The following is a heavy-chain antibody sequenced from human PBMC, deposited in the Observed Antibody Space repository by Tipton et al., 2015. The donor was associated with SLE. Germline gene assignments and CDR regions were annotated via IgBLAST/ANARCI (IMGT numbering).Heavy chain of an antibody. CDR2: LGTAGDT. CDR3: ARGVIAAAEYYFDY. J-gene: IGHJ4*02. D-gene: IGHD6-13*01. V-gene: IGHV3-13*01. Sequence: SLRLSCAASGFTFSSYDMHWVRQATGKGLEWVSALGTAGDTYYPGSVKGRFTISRENAKNSLYLQMNSLRAGDTAVYYCARGVIAAAEYYFDYWGQGTLVTVSS. CDR1: GFTFSSYD.